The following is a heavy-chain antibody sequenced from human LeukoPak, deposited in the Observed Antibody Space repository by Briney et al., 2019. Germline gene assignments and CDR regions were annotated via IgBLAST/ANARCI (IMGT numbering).Heavy chain of an antibody. CDR2: IWFDGSNT. CDR3: ARGAQSGGYSGPFDI. CDR1: GFTFSGYA. V-gene: IGHV3-33*01. J-gene: IGHJ3*02. D-gene: IGHD1-26*01. Sequence: GTSLRLSCTPSGFTFSGYAMHWVRQAPGKGLGWVAVIWFDGSNTYYADSVKGRFTISRDKSKNTLYLQMNSLRAEDTAVYYCARGAQSGGYSGPFDIWGQGTMVTVSS.